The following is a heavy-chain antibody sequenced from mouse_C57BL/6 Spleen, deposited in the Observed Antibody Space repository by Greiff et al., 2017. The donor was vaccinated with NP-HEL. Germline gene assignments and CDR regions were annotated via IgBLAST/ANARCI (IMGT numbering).Heavy chain of an antibody. D-gene: IGHD1-1*01. CDR2: IYPGDGDT. CDR1: GYAFSSYW. V-gene: IGHV1-80*01. J-gene: IGHJ4*01. Sequence: VQLQQSGAELVKPGASVKISCKASGYAFSSYWMNWVKQRPGKGLEWIGQIYPGDGDTNYNGKFKGKATLTADKSSSTAYMQLSSLTSEDSAVYFCATYYYGSSYGYAMDYWGQGTSVTVSS. CDR3: ATYYYGSSYGYAMDY.